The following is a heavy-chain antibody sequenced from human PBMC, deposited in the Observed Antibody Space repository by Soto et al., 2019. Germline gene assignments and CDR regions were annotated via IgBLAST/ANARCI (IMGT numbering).Heavy chain of an antibody. D-gene: IGHD4-4*01. Sequence: QVQLVQSGAEVKKPGSSVKVSCKASGGTFSSYAISWVRQAPGQGLEWMGGIIPIFGTANYAQKFQGRVTXPXGXSXXTAYMELSSLRSEDTAVYYCASPPSSNRYYYGMDVWGQGTTVTVSS. CDR1: GGTFSSYA. J-gene: IGHJ6*02. V-gene: IGHV1-69*05. CDR3: ASPPSSNRYYYGMDV. CDR2: IIPIFGTA.